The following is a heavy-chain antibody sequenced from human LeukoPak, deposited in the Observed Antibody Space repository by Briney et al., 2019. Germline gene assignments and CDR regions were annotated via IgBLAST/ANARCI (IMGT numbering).Heavy chain of an antibody. CDR1: GGSLNSGAYF. V-gene: IGHV4-31*03. CDR2: IYYRGIT. J-gene: IGHJ2*01. Sequence: SDTLSLTCIVSGGSLNSGAYFWGWIRHHPGTGLDWIGYIYYRGITYYHPSLKSRVTISVDTAKNQFSLKLSSGTVADTAMYYCARGTVQRSGSLDWYFDLWGRGTLVTVSS. CDR3: ARGTVQRSGSLDWYFDL. D-gene: IGHD3-10*01.